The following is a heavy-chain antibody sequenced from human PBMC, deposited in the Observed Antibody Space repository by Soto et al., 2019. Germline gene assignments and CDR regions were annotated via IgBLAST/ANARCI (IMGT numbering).Heavy chain of an antibody. CDR2: ISAYSGKT. D-gene: IGHD3-16*01. V-gene: IGHV1-18*01. Sequence: QVPLVQSGGEVKNPGASVKVSCKTSGYTFTTYGISWVRQAPGQGLEWVGWISAYSGKTHYAQKFQGKVTMTTDTSTNTAYLELRSLRSDDTAVYYCARDPYLGDHQYWGQGTLVTV. CDR3: ARDPYLGDHQY. J-gene: IGHJ4*02. CDR1: GYTFTTYG.